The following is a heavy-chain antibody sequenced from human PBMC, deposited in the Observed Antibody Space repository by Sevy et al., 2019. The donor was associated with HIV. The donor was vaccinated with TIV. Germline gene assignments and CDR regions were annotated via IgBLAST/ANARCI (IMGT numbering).Heavy chain of an antibody. D-gene: IGHD3-10*01. CDR1: GFTFRTSG. CDR3: AKDYSAGITFVRGAYRARGDYIDY. V-gene: IGHV3-30*18. Sequence: GGSLRLSCVTSGFTFRTSGMHWVRQSQAKGLEWVAIISYDEAKKNYENSVRGRFSTSKENSKNTLYLEMSSLKTEDTAVYYCAKDYSAGITFVRGAYRARGDYIDYWGQGTQVTVSS. J-gene: IGHJ4*02. CDR2: ISYDEAKK.